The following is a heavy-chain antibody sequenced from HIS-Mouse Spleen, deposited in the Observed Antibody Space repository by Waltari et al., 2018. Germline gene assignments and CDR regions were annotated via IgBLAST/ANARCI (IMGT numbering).Heavy chain of an antibody. CDR2: IYYSGST. CDR3: ARDRELYFDY. J-gene: IGHJ4*02. CDR1: GGSISSSSYS. V-gene: IGHV4-39*07. Sequence: QLQLQESGPGLVKPSETLSLTCTVPGGSISSSSYSWGWIRQPPGKGLEWIGSIYYSGSTYYNPSLKSRVTISVDTSKNQFSLKLSSVTAADTAVYYCARDRELYFDYWGQGTLVTVSS. D-gene: IGHD1-26*01.